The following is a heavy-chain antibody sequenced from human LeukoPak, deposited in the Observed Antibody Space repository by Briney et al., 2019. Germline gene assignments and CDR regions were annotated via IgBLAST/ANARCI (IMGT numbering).Heavy chain of an antibody. CDR2: FDPEDGET. D-gene: IGHD1-1*01. J-gene: IGHJ4*02. Sequence: ASVKVSCKASGYTFTSYDINWVRQATGQGLEWMGGFDPEDGETIYAQKFQGRVTMTRDTSINTAYMELHSLRSEDTAVYYCARGYSPSIRTTGNDYWGQGTLVTVSS. CDR1: GYTFTSYD. V-gene: IGHV1-8*01. CDR3: ARGYSPSIRTTGNDY.